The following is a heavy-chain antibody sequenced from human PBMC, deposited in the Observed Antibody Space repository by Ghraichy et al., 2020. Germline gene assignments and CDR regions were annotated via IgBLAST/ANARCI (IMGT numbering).Heavy chain of an antibody. CDR2: IRNDGKNK. J-gene: IGHJ4*02. D-gene: IGHD4-17*01. V-gene: IGHV3-30*02. CDR1: RFTFTNYG. CDR3: AKDSLPYGDYAYYFDY. Sequence: GESLRLSCAASRFTFTNYGMHWVRQAPGKGLEWVTFIRNDGKNKYYADSVKGRFIISRDNSKNTLYLQMNSLRAEDTAVYYCAKDSLPYGDYAYYFDYWGQGTLVTVSS.